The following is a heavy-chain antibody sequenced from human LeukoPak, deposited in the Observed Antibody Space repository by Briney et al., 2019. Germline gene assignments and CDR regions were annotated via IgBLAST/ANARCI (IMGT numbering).Heavy chain of an antibody. CDR3: AKARRDGYNYDY. Sequence: GGSLRLSCAASGSTFSSYAMSWVRQAPGKGLEWVSAISGSGGSTYYADSVKGRFTISRDNSKNTLYLQMSSLRAEDTAVYYCAKARRDGYNYDYWGQGTLVTVSS. CDR2: ISGSGGST. D-gene: IGHD5-24*01. V-gene: IGHV3-23*01. J-gene: IGHJ4*02. CDR1: GSTFSSYA.